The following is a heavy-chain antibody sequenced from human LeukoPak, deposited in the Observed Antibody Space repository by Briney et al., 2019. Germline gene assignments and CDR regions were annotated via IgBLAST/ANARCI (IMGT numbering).Heavy chain of an antibody. CDR3: ARVLGPQWLVGDHYYGMDV. V-gene: IGHV1-8*01. CDR1: GYTFTSYD. D-gene: IGHD6-19*01. CDR2: MNPNSGNT. J-gene: IGHJ6*02. Sequence: GASVKVSCKASGYTFTSYDINWVRQATGQGLEWMGWMNPNSGNTGYAQKFQGRVTMTRNTSISTAYMELSSLRSEDTAVYYCARVLGPQWLVGDHYYGMDVWGQGTTVTVSS.